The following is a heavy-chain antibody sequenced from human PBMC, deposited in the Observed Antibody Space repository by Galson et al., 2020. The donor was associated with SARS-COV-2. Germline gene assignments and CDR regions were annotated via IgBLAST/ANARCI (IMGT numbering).Heavy chain of an antibody. Sequence: ASVQVSCKASGYTFTSYYMHWVRQAPGQGLEWMGIINPSGGSTSYAQKFQGRVTMTRDTSTSTVYMELSSLRSEDTAVYYCARDLTVTTNYDYYDGMDVWGQGTTVTVSS. D-gene: IGHD4-17*01. CDR2: INPSGGST. CDR1: GYTFTSYY. CDR3: ARDLTVTTNYDYYDGMDV. V-gene: IGHV1-46*01. J-gene: IGHJ6*02.